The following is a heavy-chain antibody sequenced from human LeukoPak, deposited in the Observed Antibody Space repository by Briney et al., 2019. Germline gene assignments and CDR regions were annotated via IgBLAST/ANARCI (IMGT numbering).Heavy chain of an antibody. Sequence: GASVKVSCKASGYGFINYGINWVRQAPGQGLEWMGWINAYIRNTSYAQKFQGRVTMTRDTSISTAYMELSRLRSDDTAVYYCARGGGLGYCSSTSCYWFDPWGQGTLVTVSS. CDR2: INAYIRNT. V-gene: IGHV1-18*01. D-gene: IGHD2-2*01. CDR1: GYGFINYG. CDR3: ARGGGLGYCSSTSCYWFDP. J-gene: IGHJ5*02.